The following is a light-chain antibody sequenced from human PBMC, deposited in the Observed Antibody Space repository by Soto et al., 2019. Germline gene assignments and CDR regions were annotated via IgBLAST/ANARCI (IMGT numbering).Light chain of an antibody. CDR3: SSYTSSSTYV. CDR2: DVS. V-gene: IGLV2-14*01. Sequence: QSALTQPASVSGSPGQSITISCTGTSSDVGGYNYVSWYQQNPDKAPKLMIYDVSNRPSGVSNRFSGSKSGNTASLTISGLQAEDEADYHCSSYTSSSTYVFGTGTKLTVL. CDR1: SSDVGGYNY. J-gene: IGLJ1*01.